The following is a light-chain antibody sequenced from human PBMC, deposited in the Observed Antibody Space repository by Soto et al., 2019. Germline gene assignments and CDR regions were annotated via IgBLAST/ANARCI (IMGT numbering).Light chain of an antibody. CDR1: QSVASRN. J-gene: IGKJ1*01. Sequence: EIVLTQSPGTLSLSPGERATLSCRVSQSVASRNLAWYQQKSGQAPRLLIYGASSRAIHTPDRFSGSGSGTDFTLTISGLEPGDFAVYYCQHFGNSLWTFGQGTKVDIK. V-gene: IGKV3-20*01. CDR3: QHFGNSLWT. CDR2: GAS.